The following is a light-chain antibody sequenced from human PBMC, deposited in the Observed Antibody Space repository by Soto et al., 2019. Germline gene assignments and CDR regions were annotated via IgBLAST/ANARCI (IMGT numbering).Light chain of an antibody. CDR3: QSYDSSLYV. V-gene: IGLV1-40*01. Sequence: QSVLTQPPSVSGAPGQRVTISCTGSSSNIGAGYDVHWYQQLPGTAPKLLIYGNSNRPSGVPDRFSCSKSGTSASLAITGLQAEDEADYYCQSYDSSLYVFGTGTKVTVL. CDR1: SSNIGAGYD. CDR2: GNS. J-gene: IGLJ1*01.